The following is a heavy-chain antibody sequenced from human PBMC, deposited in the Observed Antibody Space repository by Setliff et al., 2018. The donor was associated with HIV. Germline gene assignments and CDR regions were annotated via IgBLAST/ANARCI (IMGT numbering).Heavy chain of an antibody. Sequence: HPGGSLRLSCAASGFTFTTYWMHWVRQVPGKGLVWVSRINSDGSSIGYADSVKGRFTISRDNVNNAVYLQMNSLRAEDTAIYYCANIRLGSWGQGTLVTVSS. V-gene: IGHV3-74*01. CDR3: ANIRLGS. CDR1: GFTFTTYW. J-gene: IGHJ5*02. D-gene: IGHD2-2*02. CDR2: INSDGSSI.